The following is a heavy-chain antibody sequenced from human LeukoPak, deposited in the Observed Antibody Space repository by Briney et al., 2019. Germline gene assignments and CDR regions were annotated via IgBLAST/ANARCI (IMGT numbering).Heavy chain of an antibody. V-gene: IGHV4-59*01. J-gene: IGHJ4*02. CDR3: ARGGDDYVWGSYPRFDY. CDR1: GGSISSYY. Sequence: SQTLSLTCTVSGGSISSYYWSWIRQPPGKGLEWIGYIYYSGSTNYNPSLKSRVTISVDTSKNQFSLKLSSVTAADTAVYYCARGGDDYVWGSYPRFDYWGQGTLVTVSS. D-gene: IGHD3-16*02. CDR2: IYYSGST.